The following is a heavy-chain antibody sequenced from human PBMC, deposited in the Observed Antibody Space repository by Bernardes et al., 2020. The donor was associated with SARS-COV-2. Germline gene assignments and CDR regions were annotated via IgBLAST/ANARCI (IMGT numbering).Heavy chain of an antibody. Sequence: GSLRLSCAASGFTFSSYWMSWVRQAPGKGLNWVSVLYSGGNTYYADSVKGRFTISRDNSKNTLYLQMNNLRAEDTAIYYCARDTRGYNYGTTFDYWGQGTLVTVSS. D-gene: IGHD5-18*01. CDR2: LYSGGNT. J-gene: IGHJ4*02. V-gene: IGHV3-66*01. CDR3: ARDTRGYNYGTTFDY. CDR1: GFTFSSYW.